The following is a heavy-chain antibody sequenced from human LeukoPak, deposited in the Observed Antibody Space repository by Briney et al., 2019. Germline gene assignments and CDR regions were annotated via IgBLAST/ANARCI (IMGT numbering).Heavy chain of an antibody. V-gene: IGHV1-18*01. CDR1: GGTFSSYA. CDR3: ARVMTGTRRVFSY. CDR2: ISAYNGNT. D-gene: IGHD1-20*01. J-gene: IGHJ4*02. Sequence: GASVTVSCKASGGTFSSYAISWVRQAPGQGLEWVGWISAYNGNTNYAQKLQGRVTMTSNTSISTAYKELSSLRSEDTAVYYCARVMTGTRRVFSYWGQGTLVTVSS.